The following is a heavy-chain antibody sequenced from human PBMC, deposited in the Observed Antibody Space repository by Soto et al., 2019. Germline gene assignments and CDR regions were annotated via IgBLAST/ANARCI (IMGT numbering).Heavy chain of an antibody. CDR1: GFTVSSNY. CDR2: LYSGDSGTT. CDR3: AKGRSYYYYYGVDV. Sequence: GGSLRLSCVASGFTVSSNYMTWVRQGPGKGLEWVSVLYSGDSGTTFYADSVKGRFTISRDNSKSTLYLQMNSLRAEDTALYYCAKGRSYYYYYGVDVWGQGTTVTVSS. J-gene: IGHJ6*02. V-gene: IGHV3-66*01.